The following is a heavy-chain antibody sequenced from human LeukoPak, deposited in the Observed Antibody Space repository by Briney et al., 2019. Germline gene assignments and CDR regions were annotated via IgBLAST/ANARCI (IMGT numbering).Heavy chain of an antibody. D-gene: IGHD5-18*01. CDR2: INHSGST. Sequence: SETLSLTCAVYGGSFSGYYWSWIRQPPGEGLEWIGEINHSGSTNYNPSLKSRVTISVDTSKNQFSLKLSSVTAADTAVYYCARKVTAMEPYVDYWGQGTLVTVSS. CDR3: ARKVTAMEPYVDY. CDR1: GGSFSGYY. J-gene: IGHJ4*02. V-gene: IGHV4-34*01.